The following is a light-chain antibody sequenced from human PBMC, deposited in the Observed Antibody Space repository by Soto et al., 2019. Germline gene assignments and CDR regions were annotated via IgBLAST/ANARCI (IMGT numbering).Light chain of an antibody. CDR3: QQYNSS. V-gene: IGKV1-5*03. Sequence: DIQMTQSPSTLSASVGDRVSITCRASQSIGNWLAWYQQKPGKAPKLLIYKAPSLESGVPSRFSGSGSGTEFTLTISSLQPDDFATYYCQQYNSSFGQGTKVDIK. CDR2: KAP. J-gene: IGKJ2*01. CDR1: QSIGNW.